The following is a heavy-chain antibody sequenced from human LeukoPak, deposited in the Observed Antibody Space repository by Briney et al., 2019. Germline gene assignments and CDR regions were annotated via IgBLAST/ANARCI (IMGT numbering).Heavy chain of an antibody. Sequence: ASVKVSCKASGYTFTSYGISWVRQAPGQGLEWMGWISAYSGNTNYAQKLQGRVTMTTDTSTSTAYMELRSLRSDDTAVYYCAREPTSYDFWSGSYYYYYYGMDVWGQGTTVTVSS. J-gene: IGHJ6*02. CDR2: ISAYSGNT. CDR3: AREPTSYDFWSGSYYYYYYGMDV. D-gene: IGHD3-3*01. CDR1: GYTFTSYG. V-gene: IGHV1-18*01.